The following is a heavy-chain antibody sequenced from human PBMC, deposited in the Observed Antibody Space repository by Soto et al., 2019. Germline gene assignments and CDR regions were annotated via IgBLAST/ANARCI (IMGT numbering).Heavy chain of an antibody. V-gene: IGHV4-34*01. CDR2: INHSGST. J-gene: IGHJ4*02. Sequence: SETLSLTCAVYGGSFSGYYWSWIRQPPGKGLEWIGEINHSGSTNYNPSLKSRVTISVDTSKNQFSLKLSSVTAADTAVYYCARGGVRSSLDYWGQGTLVTVSS. D-gene: IGHD6-13*01. CDR1: GGSFSGYY. CDR3: ARGGVRSSLDY.